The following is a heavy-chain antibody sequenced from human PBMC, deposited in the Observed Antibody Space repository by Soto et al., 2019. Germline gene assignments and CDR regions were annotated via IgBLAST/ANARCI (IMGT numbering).Heavy chain of an antibody. CDR3: ARVVLKITRVAFDA. CDR2: ISHSGTS. D-gene: IGHD1-20*01. V-gene: IGHV4-4*02. J-gene: IGHJ3*01. CDR1: GGSISSRHW. Sequence: QVQLQESGPGLVKPSGTLSLTCAVSGGSISSRHWWTWVRQSPGKGLEYIGEISHSGTSNSNPSLKSRVTLSVDKSKNHFSLTLTSVTAAATAVYYCARVVLKITRVAFDAWGQGTLVIVSS.